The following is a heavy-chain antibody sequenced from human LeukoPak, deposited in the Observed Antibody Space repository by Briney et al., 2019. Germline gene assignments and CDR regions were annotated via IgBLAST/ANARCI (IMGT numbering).Heavy chain of an antibody. J-gene: IGHJ4*02. CDR2: IYYSGST. Sequence: SEALSLTCTVSGGSVSSGRYYWSWIRQPPGKGLEWIGYIYYSGSTNYNPSLKSRVTISVDTSKNQFSLKLSSVTAADTAVYYCARLMVRGVISSPVDYWGQGTLVTVSS. V-gene: IGHV4-61*01. CDR1: GGSVSSGRYY. D-gene: IGHD3-10*01. CDR3: ARLMVRGVISSPVDY.